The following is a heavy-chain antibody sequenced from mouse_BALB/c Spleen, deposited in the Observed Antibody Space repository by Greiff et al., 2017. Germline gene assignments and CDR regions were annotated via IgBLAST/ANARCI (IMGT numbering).Heavy chain of an antibody. CDR2: ISSGGSYT. V-gene: IGHV5-9-3*01. CDR1: GFTFSSYA. Sequence: EVQRVESGGGLVKPGGSLKLSCAASGFTFSSYAMSWVRQTPEKRLEWVATISSGGSYTYYPDSVKGRFTISRDNAKNTLYLQMSSLRSEDTAMYYCARQGYDYDYAMDYWGQGTSVTVSS. J-gene: IGHJ4*01. CDR3: ARQGYDYDYAMDY. D-gene: IGHD2-4*01.